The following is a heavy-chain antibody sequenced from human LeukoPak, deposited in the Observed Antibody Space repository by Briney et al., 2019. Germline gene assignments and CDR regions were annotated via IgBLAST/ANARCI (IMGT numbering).Heavy chain of an antibody. V-gene: IGHV4-34*01. Sequence: SETLSLTCAVYGGSFSGYYWSWIRQPPGKGLEWIGEINHSGSTNYNPSLKSRVTISVDTSKNQFSLKLSSVTAADTAVYYCARGRGVVVPAAKGLKKYYFDYWGQGTLVTVSS. J-gene: IGHJ4*02. D-gene: IGHD2-2*01. CDR1: GGSFSGYY. CDR2: INHSGST. CDR3: ARGRGVVVPAAKGLKKYYFDY.